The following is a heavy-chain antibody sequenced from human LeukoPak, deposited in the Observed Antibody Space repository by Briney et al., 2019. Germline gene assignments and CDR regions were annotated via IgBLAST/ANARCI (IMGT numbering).Heavy chain of an antibody. Sequence: GGSLRLSCATSGFTFGDYAILWFRRAPGKGLECLGFIRNDAYAWTTAYAASVKGRFTFSRDGSKSIAYLQMNGLEIEDTAVYYCTRDLQVQDGFDYWGQGTLVTVSS. J-gene: IGHJ4*02. D-gene: IGHD4-17*01. V-gene: IGHV3-49*01. CDR1: GFTFGDYA. CDR2: IRNDAYAWTT. CDR3: TRDLQVQDGFDY.